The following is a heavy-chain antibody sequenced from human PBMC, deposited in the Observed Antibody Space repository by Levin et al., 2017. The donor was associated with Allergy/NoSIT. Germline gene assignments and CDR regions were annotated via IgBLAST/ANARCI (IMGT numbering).Heavy chain of an antibody. J-gene: IGHJ4*02. V-gene: IGHV3-30*18. Sequence: PGGSLRLSCAASGFTFSSYGMHWVRQAPGKGLEWVAVISYDGSNKYYADSVKGRFTISRDNSKNTLYLQMNSLRAEDTAVYYCAKDQHGYSGYDPMSYFGYWGQGTLVTVSS. CDR1: GFTFSSYG. D-gene: IGHD5-12*01. CDR3: AKDQHGYSGYDPMSYFGY. CDR2: ISYDGSNK.